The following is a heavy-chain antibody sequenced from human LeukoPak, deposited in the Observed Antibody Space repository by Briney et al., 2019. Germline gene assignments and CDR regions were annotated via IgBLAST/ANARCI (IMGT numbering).Heavy chain of an antibody. CDR1: GYTFTSYY. Sequence: GASVKVSCKASGYTFTSYYMHWMRQAPGQGLEWMGIINPSGGSTSYAQKFQGRVTMTRDTSTSTVYMELSSLRSEDTAVYYCARAGSSGWPYYYYYGMDVWGQGTTVTVSS. V-gene: IGHV1-46*01. CDR2: INPSGGST. CDR3: ARAGSSGWPYYYYYGMDV. J-gene: IGHJ6*02. D-gene: IGHD6-19*01.